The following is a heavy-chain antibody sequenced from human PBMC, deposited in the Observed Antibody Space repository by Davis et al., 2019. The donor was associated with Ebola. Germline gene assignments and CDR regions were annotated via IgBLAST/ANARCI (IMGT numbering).Heavy chain of an antibody. CDR2: IYYSGST. V-gene: IGHV4-61*01. CDR3: ARDGSEA. Sequence: PSETLSLTCTVSGGSVSSGSYYWSWIRQPPGKGLEWIGYIYYSGSTNYNPSLKSRVTISVDTSKNQFSLKLSSVTAADTAVYYCARDGSEAWGQGTLVTVSS. D-gene: IGHD5-12*01. J-gene: IGHJ4*02. CDR1: GGSVSSGSYY.